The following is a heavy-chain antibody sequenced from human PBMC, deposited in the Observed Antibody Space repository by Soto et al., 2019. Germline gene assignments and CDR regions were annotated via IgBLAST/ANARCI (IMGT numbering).Heavy chain of an antibody. D-gene: IGHD3-10*01. Sequence: GASVKVSCXASGYTFTSYGISWVRQAPGQGLEWMGWISAYSGNTNYAQKLQGRVTMTTDTSTSTAYIELRSLRSDDTAVYYCARGNSMVRGVRSSYYGMDVWGQGTTVTVS. CDR2: ISAYSGNT. J-gene: IGHJ6*02. CDR1: GYTFTSYG. V-gene: IGHV1-18*04. CDR3: ARGNSMVRGVRSSYYGMDV.